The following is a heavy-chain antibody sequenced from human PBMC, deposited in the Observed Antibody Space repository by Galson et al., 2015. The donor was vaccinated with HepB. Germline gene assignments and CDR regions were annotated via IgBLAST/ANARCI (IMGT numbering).Heavy chain of an antibody. J-gene: IGHJ6*02. V-gene: IGHV3-48*04. CDR3: ARDSFGDGGMDV. CDR2: ISSSSSAI. Sequence: SLRLSCAASGFTFSDYSMNWVRQTPGKGLEWVSYISSSSSAIYYADSLKGRFTTSRDNAKSSLSLLMNSLRVEDTALYYCARDSFGDGGMDVWGQGTTVTVSS. CDR1: GFTFSDYS. D-gene: IGHD3-3*01.